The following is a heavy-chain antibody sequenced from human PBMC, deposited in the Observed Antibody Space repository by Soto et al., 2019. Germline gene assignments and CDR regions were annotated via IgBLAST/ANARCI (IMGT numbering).Heavy chain of an antibody. J-gene: IGHJ4*02. CDR2: IKSKTDGGTT. V-gene: IGHV3-15*01. CDR3: TTTLHYCSSTSCYRFDY. CDR1: GFTFSNAW. Sequence: EVQLVESGGGLVKPGGSLRLSCAASGFTFSNAWMSWVRQAPGKGLEWVGRIKSKTDGGTTDYAAPVKGRFTISRDDSKNTLYLQMNSLKTEDTAVYYCTTTLHYCSSTSCYRFDYWGQGTLVTVSS. D-gene: IGHD2-2*01.